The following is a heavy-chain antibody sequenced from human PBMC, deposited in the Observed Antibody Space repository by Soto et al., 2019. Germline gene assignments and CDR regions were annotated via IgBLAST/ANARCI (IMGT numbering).Heavy chain of an antibody. V-gene: IGHV1-58*01. Sequence: SVKVSCNASGFTFTSSAVQWVRQARGQRLEWIGWIVVGSGNTNYAQKFQERVTITRDMSTSTAYMELSSLRSEDTAVYYCAADPLLAVAGGGDYWGQGTLVTVSS. D-gene: IGHD6-19*01. CDR1: GFTFTSSA. CDR3: AADPLLAVAGGGDY. CDR2: IVVGSGNT. J-gene: IGHJ4*02.